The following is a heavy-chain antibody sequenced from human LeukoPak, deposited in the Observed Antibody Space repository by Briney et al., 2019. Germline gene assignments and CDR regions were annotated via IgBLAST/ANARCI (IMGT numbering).Heavy chain of an antibody. CDR1: GGSISSYY. Sequence: PSETLSLTCTVSGGSISSYYWSWIRQPPGKGLEWIGCIYYSGSTNYNPSLKSLVTISVDTSKNQFSLKLSSVTAADTAVYYCARGSDDFWSGYQNWFDPWGQGTLVTVSS. V-gene: IGHV4-59*01. D-gene: IGHD3-3*01. CDR3: ARGSDDFWSGYQNWFDP. J-gene: IGHJ5*02. CDR2: IYYSGST.